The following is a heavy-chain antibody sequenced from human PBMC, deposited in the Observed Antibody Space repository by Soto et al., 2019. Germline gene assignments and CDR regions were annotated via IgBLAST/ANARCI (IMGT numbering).Heavy chain of an antibody. CDR1: GGSVSSGSYY. D-gene: IGHD2-2*01. Sequence: ETLSLTCTVSGGSVSSGSYYWSWIRQPPGKGLEWIGYIHYSGSTNYNPSLKSRVTISVDTSKNQFSLKLSSVTAADTAVYYCARFWAIGYYDMDVWGQGTTVTVSS. J-gene: IGHJ6*02. CDR2: IHYSGST. V-gene: IGHV4-61*01. CDR3: ARFWAIGYYDMDV.